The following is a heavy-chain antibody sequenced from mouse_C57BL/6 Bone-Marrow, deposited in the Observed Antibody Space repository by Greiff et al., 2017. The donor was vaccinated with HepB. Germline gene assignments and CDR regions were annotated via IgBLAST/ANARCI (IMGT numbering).Heavy chain of an antibody. D-gene: IGHD2-2*01. CDR2: IWSGGST. CDR3: ASFYGYDRFAY. J-gene: IGHJ3*01. Sequence: VMLVESGPGLVQPSQSLSITCTVSGFSLTSYGVHWVRQSPGKGLEWLGVIWSGGSTDYNAAFISRLSISKDNSKSQVFFKMNSLQADDTAIYYCASFYGYDRFAYWGQGTLVSVSA. CDR1: GFSLTSYG. V-gene: IGHV2-2*01.